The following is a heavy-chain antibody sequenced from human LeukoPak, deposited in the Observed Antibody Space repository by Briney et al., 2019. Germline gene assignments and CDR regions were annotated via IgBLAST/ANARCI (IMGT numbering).Heavy chain of an antibody. CDR2: ISSSSSYI. Sequence: PGGSLRLSCAASGFTFSSYSMNWVRQAPGKGLEWVSSISSSSSYIYYADSVKGRFTISRDNAKNSLYLQMNSLGAEDTAVYYCAKDYYDSSGYLFDYWGQGTLVIVSS. D-gene: IGHD3-22*01. CDR1: GFTFSSYS. J-gene: IGHJ4*02. CDR3: AKDYYDSSGYLFDY. V-gene: IGHV3-21*01.